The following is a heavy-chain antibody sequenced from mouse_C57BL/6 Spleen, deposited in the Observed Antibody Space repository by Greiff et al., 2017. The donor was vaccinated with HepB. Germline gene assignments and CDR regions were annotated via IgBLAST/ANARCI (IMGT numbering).Heavy chain of an antibody. CDR1: GYTFTSYW. CDR2: IDPSDSYT. J-gene: IGHJ2*01. Sequence: QVQLQQPGAELVKPGASVKLSCKASGYTFTSYWMQWVKQRPGQGLEWIGEIDPSDSYTNYNQKFKGKATLTVDTSSSTAYMQLSSLTSEDSAVYYCARGLSNYLDYWGQGTTLTVSS. D-gene: IGHD1-1*01. V-gene: IGHV1-50*01. CDR3: ARGLSNYLDY.